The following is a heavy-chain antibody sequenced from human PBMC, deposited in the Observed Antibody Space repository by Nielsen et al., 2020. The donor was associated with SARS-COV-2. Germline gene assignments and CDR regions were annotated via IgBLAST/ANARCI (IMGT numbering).Heavy chain of an antibody. V-gene: IGHV3-21*01. CDR2: ISSSSSYI. D-gene: IGHD6-6*01. CDR1: GFTFSSYS. Sequence: GESLKISCAASGFTFSSYSMNWVRQAPGKGLEWVSSISSSSSYIYYADSVKGRFTISRDNAKNSLYLQMNSLRAEGTAVYYCASIRHAYYYYGMDVWGQGTTATVSS. J-gene: IGHJ6*02. CDR3: ASIRHAYYYYGMDV.